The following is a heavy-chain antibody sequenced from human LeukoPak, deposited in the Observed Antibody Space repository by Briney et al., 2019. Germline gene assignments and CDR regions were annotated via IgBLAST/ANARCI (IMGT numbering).Heavy chain of an antibody. Sequence: PGGSLRLSCAASGFTFSNYAMSWVRQPPGKGLEWVSAIVASGTSTFYADSVKGRLTISRDNSKNTLYLQMNSLRAEDTAVYYCARGVGGDSRFDPWGQGTLVTVSS. V-gene: IGHV3-23*01. CDR2: IVASGTST. CDR1: GFTFSNYA. CDR3: ARGVGGDSRFDP. J-gene: IGHJ5*02. D-gene: IGHD1-26*01.